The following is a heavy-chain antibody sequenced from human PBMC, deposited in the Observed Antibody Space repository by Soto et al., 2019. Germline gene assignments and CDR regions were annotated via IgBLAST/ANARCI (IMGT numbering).Heavy chain of an antibody. Sequence: ASVKVSCKASGYTFTSYYMHWLRQAPGQGLEWMGIINPSGGSTSYAQKFQGRVTMTRDTSTSTVYMELSSLRSEDTAVYYCARDLRGTYYYDSSGYRSLAVGHWGQGTLVTVSS. J-gene: IGHJ1*01. CDR1: GYTFTSYY. CDR3: ARDLRGTYYYDSSGYRSLAVGH. V-gene: IGHV1-46*01. CDR2: INPSGGST. D-gene: IGHD3-22*01.